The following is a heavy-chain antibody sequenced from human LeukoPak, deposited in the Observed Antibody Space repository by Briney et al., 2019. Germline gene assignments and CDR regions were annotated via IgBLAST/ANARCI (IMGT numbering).Heavy chain of an antibody. CDR3: AKGGKWDVTPFDY. V-gene: IGHV3-23*01. CDR2: ISGGGGST. D-gene: IGHD1-26*01. J-gene: IGHJ4*02. Sequence: GGSLRLSCAASGFTFSSYAMSWVRQAPGKVLEWVSAISGGGGSTYYADSVKGRFTISRDNSKNTLYLQVNSLRAEDTAVYYCAKGGKWDVTPFDYWGQGTLVTVSS. CDR1: GFTFSSYA.